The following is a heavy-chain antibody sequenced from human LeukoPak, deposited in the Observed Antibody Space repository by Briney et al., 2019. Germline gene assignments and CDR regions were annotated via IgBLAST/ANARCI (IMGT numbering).Heavy chain of an antibody. D-gene: IGHD6-13*01. J-gene: IGHJ4*02. CDR2: IYTSGGI. CDR3: ARDTAEAANGHVY. CDR1: GGSITNQY. Sequence: SETLSLTCTVSGGSITNQYWTWIRQPAGKGLEWIGRIYTSGGINYNPSLKSRVTMSVDTSKNQFFLKLSFVAAADTAVYYCARDTAEAANGHVYWGQGTLVTVSS. V-gene: IGHV4-4*07.